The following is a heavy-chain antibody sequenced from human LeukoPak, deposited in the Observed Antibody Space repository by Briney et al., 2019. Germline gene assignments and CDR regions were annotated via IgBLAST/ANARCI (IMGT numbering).Heavy chain of an antibody. V-gene: IGHV4-59*01. CDR1: GGSISSYY. CDR2: IYYSGST. CDR3: AREPHSGSYQSYWYFDL. Sequence: SETLSLTCTVSGGSISSYYWSWIRQPPGKGLEWIGYIYYSGSTNYNPSLKSRVTISVDTPKNQFSLKLSSVTAADTAVYYCAREPHSGSYQSYWYFDLWGRGTLVTVSS. D-gene: IGHD1-26*01. J-gene: IGHJ2*01.